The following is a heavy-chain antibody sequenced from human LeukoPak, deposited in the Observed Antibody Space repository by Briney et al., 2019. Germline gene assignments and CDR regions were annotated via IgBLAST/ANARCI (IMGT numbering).Heavy chain of an antibody. V-gene: IGHV1-69*06. CDR1: GGTFSSYA. CDR3: ARVPTVTYYYYYYYMDI. D-gene: IGHD4-17*01. Sequence: SVKVSCTASGGTFSSYAISRVRQAPGQGLEWMGGIIPIFGTANYAQKFQGRVTITADKSTSTAYMELSSLRSEDTAVYYCARVPTVTYYYYYYYMDIWGKGTTVTVSS. CDR2: IIPIFGTA. J-gene: IGHJ6*03.